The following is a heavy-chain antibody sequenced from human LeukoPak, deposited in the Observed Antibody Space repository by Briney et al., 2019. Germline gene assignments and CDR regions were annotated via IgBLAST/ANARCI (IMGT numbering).Heavy chain of an antibody. D-gene: IGHD6-13*01. CDR3: ARRSADGGYFDD. CDR1: GFSFSNYW. Sequence: PGGSLRLSCAASGFSFSNYWMHWVRQAPGKGLMWVSRISSDARSTNYADSVKGRFTISKDNGKNTLYLQMNSLRAVDTAVYYCARRSADGGYFDDWGLGTLVTVSS. J-gene: IGHJ4*02. CDR2: ISSDARST. V-gene: IGHV3-74*01.